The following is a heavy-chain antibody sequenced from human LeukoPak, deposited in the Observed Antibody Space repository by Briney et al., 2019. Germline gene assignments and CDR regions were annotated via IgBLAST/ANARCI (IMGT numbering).Heavy chain of an antibody. CDR2: ISAYNGNT. D-gene: IGHD3-3*01. J-gene: IGHJ4*02. CDR1: GYTFTSYG. V-gene: IGHV1-18*01. CDR3: ARSGFGLSPVRSFDY. Sequence: GASVKVSCKASGYTFTSYGISWVRQAPGQGLEWMGWISAYNGNTNYAQKLQGRVTMTTDTSTSTAYMELRSLRSDDTAVYYCARSGFGLSPVRSFDYSGQGTLATVSS.